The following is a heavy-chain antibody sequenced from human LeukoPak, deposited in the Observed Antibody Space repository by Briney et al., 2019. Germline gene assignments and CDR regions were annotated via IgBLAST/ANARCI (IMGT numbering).Heavy chain of an antibody. V-gene: IGHV1-18*01. D-gene: IGHD6-13*01. J-gene: IGHJ6*03. CDR3: ARGKSIAAAGILLGMDV. Sequence: ASVKVSCKASGYTFTSYGNSWVRQAPGQGLEWMGWISAYNGNTNYAQKLQGRVTMTTDTSTSTAYMELRSLRSDDTAVYYCARGKSIAAAGILLGMDVWGKGTTVTVSS. CDR1: GYTFTSYG. CDR2: ISAYNGNT.